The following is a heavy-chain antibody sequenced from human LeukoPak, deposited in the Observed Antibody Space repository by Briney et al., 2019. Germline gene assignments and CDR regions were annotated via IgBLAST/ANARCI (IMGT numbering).Heavy chain of an antibody. CDR3: AKDLGWLPTGY. Sequence: GGSLRLSCAASGLTFSSYWMHWVRQAPGKGLVWISRINSDGSATNYADSVRGRFTISRDNAKSTLYLQMNSLRAEDTAVYYCAKDLGWLPTGYWGQGTLVTVSS. V-gene: IGHV3-74*01. CDR2: INSDGSAT. D-gene: IGHD6-19*01. J-gene: IGHJ4*02. CDR1: GLTFSSYW.